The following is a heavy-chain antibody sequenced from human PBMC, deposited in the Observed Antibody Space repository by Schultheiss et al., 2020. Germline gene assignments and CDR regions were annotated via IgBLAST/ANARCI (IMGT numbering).Heavy chain of an antibody. V-gene: IGHV4-4*07. CDR2: IYTSGST. CDR1: GGSISSYY. J-gene: IGHJ4*02. Sequence: SQPLSLTCTVSGGSISSYYWSWIRQPAGKGLEWIGRIYTSGSTNYNPSLKSRVTISVDTSKNQFSLKLSSVTAADTAVYYCACQSGSYYFHFDYWGQGTLVTVAS. D-gene: IGHD1-26*01. CDR3: ACQSGSYYFHFDY.